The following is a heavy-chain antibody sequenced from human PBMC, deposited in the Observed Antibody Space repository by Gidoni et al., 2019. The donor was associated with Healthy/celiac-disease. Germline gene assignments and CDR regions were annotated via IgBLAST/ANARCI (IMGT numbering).Heavy chain of an antibody. CDR1: GFTVSSNY. Sequence: EVQLVESGGGLIQPGGSLRLSCAASGFTVSSNYMSWVRQAPGKGLEWVSVIYSGGSTYYADSVKGRFTISRDNSKNTLYLQMNSLRAEDTAVYYCARSLLGYCSGGGCYPDAFDIWGQGTMVTVSS. D-gene: IGHD2-15*01. CDR2: IYSGGST. CDR3: ARSLLGYCSGGGCYPDAFDI. V-gene: IGHV3-53*01. J-gene: IGHJ3*02.